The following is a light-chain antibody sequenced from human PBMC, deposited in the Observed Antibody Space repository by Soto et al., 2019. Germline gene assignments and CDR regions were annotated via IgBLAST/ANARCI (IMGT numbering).Light chain of an antibody. J-gene: IGKJ5*01. V-gene: IGKV1-9*01. CDR3: QQLNSYPGAT. CDR1: QGISSY. CDR2: AAS. Sequence: DIQLTQSPSFLSASVGDRVTITCRASQGISSYLAWYQQKPGKAPKLLIYAASTLQSGVPSRFSGSGSGTEFTLTISSLQPEDFATHYCQQLNSYPGATFGQGTRLEIK.